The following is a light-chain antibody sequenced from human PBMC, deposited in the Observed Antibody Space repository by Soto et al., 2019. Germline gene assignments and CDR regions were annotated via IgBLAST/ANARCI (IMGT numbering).Light chain of an antibody. CDR1: ENIGST. CDR3: QQYGTSWWT. V-gene: IGKV3-15*01. J-gene: IGKJ1*01. Sequence: EIVMTQSPASVSVSPGETVTLSCRASENIGSTLGWYQQKPGQAPRLVIYGGVARATDVPGRFSGSGSGTDYTLTISSLQSEDFAVYYCQQYGTSWWTFGQGTKVDIK. CDR2: GGV.